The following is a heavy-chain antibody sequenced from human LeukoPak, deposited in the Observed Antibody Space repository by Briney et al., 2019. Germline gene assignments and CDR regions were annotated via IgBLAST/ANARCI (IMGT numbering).Heavy chain of an antibody. CDR1: GGSFSAYS. J-gene: IGHJ3*02. V-gene: IGHV4-34*01. Sequence: PSETLSLTCAVYGGSFSAYSWSWIRQPPGKGLEWIAEINHSGSTNYNPSLKSRVTISVDTSKNQFSLKVSSVTAADTAVYFCARRRFLEWLLSATEFDICGEGKTVTVS. CDR3: ARRRFLEWLLSATEFDI. D-gene: IGHD3-3*01. CDR2: INHSGST.